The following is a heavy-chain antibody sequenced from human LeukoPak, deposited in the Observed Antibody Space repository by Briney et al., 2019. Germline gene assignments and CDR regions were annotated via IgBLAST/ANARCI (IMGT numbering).Heavy chain of an antibody. CDR3: AKDPPYYDFWSGIDAFDI. J-gene: IGHJ3*02. CDR2: ISGSGGST. CDR1: GFTFSSYA. Sequence: GGSLRLSCAASGFTFSSYAMSWVRQAPGKGLEWVSAISGSGGSTYYADSVKGRFTISRDNSKNTLYLQMNSLRAEDTAVYSCAKDPPYYDFWSGIDAFDIWGQGTMVTVSS. D-gene: IGHD3-3*01. V-gene: IGHV3-23*01.